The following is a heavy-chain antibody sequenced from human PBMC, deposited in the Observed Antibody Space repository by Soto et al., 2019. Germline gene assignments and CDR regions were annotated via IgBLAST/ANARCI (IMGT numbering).Heavy chain of an antibody. CDR1: GFIFSSYS. J-gene: IGHJ3*02. Sequence: QVQLVESGGGVVQPGRSLRLSCAASGFIFSSYSMHWVRQAPGKGLEWVAIISNDGSNKYYVDSVKGRFTISRDNSNNTLSLQMNSLRAEDTAVYYCARDQFLAAFDIWCQGTMVTVSS. V-gene: IGHV3-30-3*01. CDR2: ISNDGSNK. D-gene: IGHD2-21*01. CDR3: ARDQFLAAFDI.